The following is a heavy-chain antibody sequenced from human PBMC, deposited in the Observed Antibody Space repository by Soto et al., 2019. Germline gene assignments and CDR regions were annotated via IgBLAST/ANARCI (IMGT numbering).Heavy chain of an antibody. J-gene: IGHJ6*02. CDR1: GYTFSSYG. Sequence: QAQLVRSGVEVKKAGASVKVSCKASGYTFSSYGISWARQAPGQGLEWMGWISDYNGNTQYAQKFQGRVFMTTDTATRTAYMELRGLRSDDTAVYFCAREGYFSGSGTYSPPRFYGMDVWGQGTTVTVSS. D-gene: IGHD3-10*01. CDR2: ISDYNGNT. V-gene: IGHV1-18*01. CDR3: AREGYFSGSGTYSPPRFYGMDV.